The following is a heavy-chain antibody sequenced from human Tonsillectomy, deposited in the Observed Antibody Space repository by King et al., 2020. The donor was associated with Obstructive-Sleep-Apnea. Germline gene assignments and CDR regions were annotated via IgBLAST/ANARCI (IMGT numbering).Heavy chain of an antibody. CDR2: IYYSGST. Sequence: QVQLQESGPGLVKPSETLSLTCTVSGYSISSGYYWGWIRQPPGKGLVWVGSIYYSGSTYYNPSLQSRVTISVDTAKNQFSLKLSSVTAADTAVYYCARGGQTGLYYFDYWGQGTLVTVSS. J-gene: IGHJ4*02. CDR3: ARGGQTGLYYFDY. CDR1: GYSISSGYY. V-gene: IGHV4-38-2*02. D-gene: IGHD1-14*01.